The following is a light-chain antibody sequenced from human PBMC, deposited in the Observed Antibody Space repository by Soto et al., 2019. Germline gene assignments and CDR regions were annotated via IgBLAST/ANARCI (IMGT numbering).Light chain of an antibody. CDR2: DAS. Sequence: EIVMTQSPATLSVSPGERATLSCRASQSVSSRLAWYQQKRGQAPRLLIYDASTRATGIPARFSGSGSGTEFNLTISSLQSEDFAIYYCRHYNNWPPETLGHGTKVDIK. V-gene: IGKV3-15*01. CDR3: RHYNNWPPET. CDR1: QSVSSR. J-gene: IGKJ1*01.